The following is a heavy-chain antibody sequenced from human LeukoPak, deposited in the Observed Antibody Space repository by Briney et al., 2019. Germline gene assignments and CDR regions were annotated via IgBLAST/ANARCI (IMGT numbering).Heavy chain of an antibody. J-gene: IGHJ6*02. V-gene: IGHV4-31*03. D-gene: IGHD6-13*01. CDR1: GGSIRSGDFY. Sequence: SETLSLTCTVPGGSIRSGDFYWSWIRQPPGKGLEWIGYIYYSGSTYYNPSLKSRVTISVDTSKNQFSLKLSSVTAADTAVYYCARAGIAAAGIVYYYYGMDVWGQGTTVTVSS. CDR3: ARAGIAAAGIVYYYYGMDV. CDR2: IYYSGST.